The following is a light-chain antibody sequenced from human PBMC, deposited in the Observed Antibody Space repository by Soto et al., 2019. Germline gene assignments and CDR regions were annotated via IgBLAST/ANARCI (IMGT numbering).Light chain of an antibody. Sequence: QSVLTQPPSVSGTPGQRVTISCSGSSSNIGSETVNWYQQVPGTAPKLLIYANNQRPSGVPDRFSVSKSGTSASLAIGGLQSEDEADYYCAAWDDSLKGWVFGGGTKLTVL. V-gene: IGLV1-44*01. CDR2: ANN. CDR3: AAWDDSLKGWV. J-gene: IGLJ3*02. CDR1: SSNIGSET.